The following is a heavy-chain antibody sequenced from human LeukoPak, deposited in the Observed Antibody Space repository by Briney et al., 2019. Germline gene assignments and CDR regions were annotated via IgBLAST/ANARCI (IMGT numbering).Heavy chain of an antibody. CDR2: ISSSSSYI. Sequence: GGSLRLSCAASGFTFSSYSMNWVRQAPGKGLEWVSSISSSSSYIYYADSVKGRFTISRDNAKNSLYLQMNSLRAEDTAVYYCARTIEWEPPYYFDYWGQGTLVTVSS. D-gene: IGHD1-26*01. CDR3: ARTIEWEPPYYFDY. J-gene: IGHJ4*02. V-gene: IGHV3-21*01. CDR1: GFTFSSYS.